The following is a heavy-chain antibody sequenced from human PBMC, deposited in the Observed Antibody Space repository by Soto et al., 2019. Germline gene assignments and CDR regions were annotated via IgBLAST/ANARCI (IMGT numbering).Heavy chain of an antibody. CDR2: INHSGST. D-gene: IGHD6-13*01. CDR3: ARGHSSSRGGAFDI. CDR1: GGSFSGYY. V-gene: IGHV4-34*01. Sequence: SETLSLTCAVYGGSFSGYYWSWIRQPPGKGLEWIGEINHSGSTNYNPSLKSRVTISVDTSKNQFSLKLSPVTAADTAVYYCARGHSSSRGGAFDIWGQGTMVTVSS. J-gene: IGHJ3*02.